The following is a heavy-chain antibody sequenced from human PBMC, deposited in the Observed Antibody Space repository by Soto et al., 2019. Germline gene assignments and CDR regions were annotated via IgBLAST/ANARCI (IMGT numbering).Heavy chain of an antibody. J-gene: IGHJ6*02. D-gene: IGHD4-17*01. Sequence: AGGSLRLSCAASGFTFSSYGMHWVRQTPGKGLEWVAVISFDGTNKYYADSVKGRFTISRDDSKNTLYLQMNSLRAEDTAVYYCAKVDHSTPYYYYYGMDVWGQGTTVTVSS. CDR1: GFTFSSYG. V-gene: IGHV3-30*18. CDR3: AKVDHSTPYYYYYGMDV. CDR2: ISFDGTNK.